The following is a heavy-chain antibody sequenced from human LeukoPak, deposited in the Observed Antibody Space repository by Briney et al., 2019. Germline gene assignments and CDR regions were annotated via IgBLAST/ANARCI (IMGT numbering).Heavy chain of an antibody. D-gene: IGHD2-15*01. CDR2: ISAYNGNT. CDR1: GYTFTSYG. Sequence: ASVKVSCKASGYTFTSYGISWVRQAPGQGLEWMGWISAYNGNTNYAQKLQGRITMNTDTSTSTAYMELRSLRSDDTAVYYCARGCGGSCYSVAPHDYWGQGTLVTVSS. CDR3: ARGCGGSCYSVAPHDY. J-gene: IGHJ4*02. V-gene: IGHV1-18*01.